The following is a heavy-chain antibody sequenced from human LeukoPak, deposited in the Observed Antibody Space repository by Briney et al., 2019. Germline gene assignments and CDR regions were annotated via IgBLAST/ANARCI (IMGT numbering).Heavy chain of an antibody. CDR3: ARDYYTINWFYP. D-gene: IGHD3-3*01. CDR1: GFTFSSYW. V-gene: IGHV3-74*01. J-gene: IGHJ5*02. Sequence: GGSLRLSCAASGFTFSSYWMHWVRQAPGKGLVWVSRINSDGSSTSYADSAKGRFTISRDNAKNTLYLQMNSLRAEDTAVYYCARDYYTINWFYPWGQGTLVTVSS. CDR2: INSDGSST.